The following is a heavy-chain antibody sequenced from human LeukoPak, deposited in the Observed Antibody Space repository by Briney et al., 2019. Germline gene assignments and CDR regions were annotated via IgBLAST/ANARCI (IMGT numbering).Heavy chain of an antibody. V-gene: IGHV4-59*01. CDR3: ARVKVIDAFDI. CDR2: IYYSGST. J-gene: IGHJ3*02. Sequence: SETLSLTCTVSGGSISSYYWSWIRQPPGKGLEWIGYIYYSGSTNYNPSLKSRVTISVDTSKYQFSLKLSSVTAADTAVYYCARVKVIDAFDIWGQGTMVTVSS. D-gene: IGHD3-22*01. CDR1: GGSISSYY.